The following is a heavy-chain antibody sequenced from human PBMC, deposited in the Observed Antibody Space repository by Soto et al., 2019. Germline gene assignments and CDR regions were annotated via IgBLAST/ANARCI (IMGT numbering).Heavy chain of an antibody. CDR1: GYTFYDYY. CDR3: ARSSASFGWFDP. V-gene: IGHV1-2*02. J-gene: IGHJ5*02. CDR2: VNPNTGVT. Sequence: QVQLVQSGAEVKRPGASLKVSCKAFGYTFYDYYVHWVRQAPGQGLEWMACVNPNTGVTNFSQKCQGRVTLIRDTSINTVYMELTSLRSGDTAVDYCARSSASFGWFDPWGQGTLVTVSS. D-gene: IGHD2-15*01.